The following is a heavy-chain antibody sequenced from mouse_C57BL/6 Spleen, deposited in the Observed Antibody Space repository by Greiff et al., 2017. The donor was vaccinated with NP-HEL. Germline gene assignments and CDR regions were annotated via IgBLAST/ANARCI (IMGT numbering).Heavy chain of an antibody. Sequence: QVQLQQPGAELVKPGASVKMSCKASGYTFTSYWITWVKQRPGQGLEWIGDIYPGSGSTNHNEKFKSKATLTVDTSSSTAYMQLSSLTSEDSAVYYCARGGIYYGNYDAMDYWGQGTSVTVSS. CDR3: ARGGIYYGNYDAMDY. V-gene: IGHV1-55*01. D-gene: IGHD2-1*01. CDR2: IYPGSGST. J-gene: IGHJ4*01. CDR1: GYTFTSYW.